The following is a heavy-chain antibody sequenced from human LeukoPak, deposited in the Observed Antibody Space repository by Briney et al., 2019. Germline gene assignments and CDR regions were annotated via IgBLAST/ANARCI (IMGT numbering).Heavy chain of an antibody. D-gene: IGHD4-23*01. CDR1: GYTFTSYY. V-gene: IGHV1-46*01. Sequence: GASVKVSCKASGYTFTSYYMHWVRQAPGQGLEWMGIINPSGDSTSYAQKFQGRVTMTRDTSTSTVYMELSSLRSEDTAVYYCARAGYGGNYDYWGQGTLVTVSS. J-gene: IGHJ4*02. CDR2: INPSGDST. CDR3: ARAGYGGNYDY.